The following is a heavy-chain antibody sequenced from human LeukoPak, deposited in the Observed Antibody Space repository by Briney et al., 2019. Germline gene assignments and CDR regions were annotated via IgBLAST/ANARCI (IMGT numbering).Heavy chain of an antibody. CDR1: GYTFTGYY. V-gene: IGHV1-2*02. Sequence: GASVKVSCKASGYTFTGYYMHWVRQAPGQGLEWMGWINPNSGGTNYAQKFQGRVTMTRDTSISTAYMELSRLRSDDTAVYYCAAMMTTVTTGPFDYWGQGTLVTVSS. CDR2: INPNSGGT. D-gene: IGHD4-17*01. J-gene: IGHJ4*02. CDR3: AAMMTTVTTGPFDY.